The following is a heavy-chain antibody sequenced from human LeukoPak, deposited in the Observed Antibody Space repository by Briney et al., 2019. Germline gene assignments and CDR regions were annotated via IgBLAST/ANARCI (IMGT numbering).Heavy chain of an antibody. CDR2: IKQDGSEK. D-gene: IGHD3-10*01. CDR1: GFTFSSYW. CDR3: ARVRMAVRGVVKYYFMDV. J-gene: IGHJ6*03. Sequence: GGSLRLSCAASGFTFSSYWMSWVRQAPGKGLEWVANIKQDGSEKYYVDSVKGRFTISRDNAKNSLYLQMNSLRAEDTAVYYCARVRMAVRGVVKYYFMDVWGKGTTVTVSS. V-gene: IGHV3-7*01.